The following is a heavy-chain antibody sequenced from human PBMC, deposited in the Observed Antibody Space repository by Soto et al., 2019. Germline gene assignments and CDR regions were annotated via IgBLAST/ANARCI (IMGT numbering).Heavy chain of an antibody. CDR3: ARGGCYYYYYYGMDV. V-gene: IGHV4-30-4*01. J-gene: IGHJ6*02. CDR1: GGSISSGDYY. CDR2: IYYSGST. Sequence: QVQLQESGPGLVKPSQNLSLTCTVSGGSISSGDYYWSWIRQPPGKGLEWIGYIYYSGSTYYNPSLKSRVTISGDTSKNQFSLKRSCVTAADTAVYYCARGGCYYYYYYGMDVWGQGTTVTVSS.